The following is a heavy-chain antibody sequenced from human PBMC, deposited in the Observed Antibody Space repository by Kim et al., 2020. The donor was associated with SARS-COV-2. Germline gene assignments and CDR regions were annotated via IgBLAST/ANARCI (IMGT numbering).Heavy chain of an antibody. V-gene: IGHV3-21*01. D-gene: IGHD3-22*01. CDR3: ARGRYYYDSSGYYYHDAFNI. Sequence: GGSLRLSCAASGFTFSSYSMNWVRQAPGKGLEWVSSISSSSSYIYYADSVKGRFTISRDNAKNSLYLQMNSLRAEDTAVYYCARGRYYYDSSGYYYHDAFNIWGQGTMVTVSS. J-gene: IGHJ3*02. CDR2: ISSSSSYI. CDR1: GFTFSSYS.